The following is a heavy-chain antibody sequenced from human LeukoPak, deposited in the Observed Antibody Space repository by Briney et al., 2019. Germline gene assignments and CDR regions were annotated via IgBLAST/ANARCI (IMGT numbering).Heavy chain of an antibody. CDR1: GFTFSRYG. CDR3: ARDASSGRYYSDY. Sequence: GGSLRLSCAASGFTFSRYGMHWVRQAPGKGLEWVAVIWYDGSNKYYADSVKGLFTISRDNSKNTLYVQMNSLRVEDTAVYYCARDASSGRYYSDYWGQGTLVTVSS. V-gene: IGHV3-33*01. CDR2: IWYDGSNK. J-gene: IGHJ4*02. D-gene: IGHD6-19*01.